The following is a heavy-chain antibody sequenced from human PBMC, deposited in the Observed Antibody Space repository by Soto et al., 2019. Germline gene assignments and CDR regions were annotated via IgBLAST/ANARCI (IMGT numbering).Heavy chain of an antibody. CDR3: ARRGSEVTTGGGALDI. D-gene: IGHD4-17*01. CDR2: ISLIGTYI. CDR1: GFSLINYN. Sequence: EVQLVESGGGLVKPGGSLRLSCEVSGFSLINYNMKWVRQAPGKGLEWVSYISLIGTYISYADSVKGRFTISRDNAKNLLYLQMDSRRAEDTAVYYCARRGSEVTTGGGALDIWGQGTMVTVSS. J-gene: IGHJ3*02. V-gene: IGHV3-21*01.